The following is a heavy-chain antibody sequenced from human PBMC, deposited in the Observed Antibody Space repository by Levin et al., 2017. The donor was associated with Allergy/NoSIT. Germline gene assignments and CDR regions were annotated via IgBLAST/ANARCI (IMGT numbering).Heavy chain of an antibody. J-gene: IGHJ4*02. V-gene: IGHV3-21*01. CDR3: ARGLRGSYGLFDY. CDR2: ISSSSSYI. CDR1: GFTFRSYS. Sequence: TGESLKISCAASGFTFRSYSMNWVRQAPGKGLEWVSSISSSSSYIYYADSVKGRFTISRDNAKNSLYLQMNSLRADDTAVYYCARGLRGSYGLFDYWGQGTLVTVSS. D-gene: IGHD1-26*01.